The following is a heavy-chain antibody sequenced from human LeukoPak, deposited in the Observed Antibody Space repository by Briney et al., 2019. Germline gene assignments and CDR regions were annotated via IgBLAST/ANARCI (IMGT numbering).Heavy chain of an antibody. V-gene: IGHV3-21*01. J-gene: IGHJ6*02. D-gene: IGHD5-12*01. CDR1: GFTFSSYS. Sequence: GGSLRLSCAASGFTFSSYSMNWVRQAPGKGLAWVSSISSSSSYIYYADSVKGRFTISRDNAKNSLYLQMNSLRAEDTAVYYCAGHLSGYGINYGMDVWGQGTTVTVSS. CDR2: ISSSSSYI. CDR3: AGHLSGYGINYGMDV.